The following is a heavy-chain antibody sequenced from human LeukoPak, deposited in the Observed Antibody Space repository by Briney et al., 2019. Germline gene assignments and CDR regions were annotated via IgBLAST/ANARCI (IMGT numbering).Heavy chain of an antibody. CDR3: ARSFRGYCSSTSCPNLDY. D-gene: IGHD2-2*01. CDR2: INHSGST. J-gene: IGHJ4*02. CDR1: GGSFSGYY. Sequence: SETLSLTCAVYGGSFSGYYWSWIRQPPGKGLELIGEINHSGSTNYNPSLKSRVTISVDTSKNQFSLKLSSVTAADTAVYYCARSFRGYCSSTSCPNLDYWGQGTLVTVSS. V-gene: IGHV4-34*01.